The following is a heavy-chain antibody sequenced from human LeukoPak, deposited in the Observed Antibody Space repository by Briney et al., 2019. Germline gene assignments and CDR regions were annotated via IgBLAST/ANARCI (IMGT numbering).Heavy chain of an antibody. Sequence: GRSLRLSCAASGFTFSSYGMHWVRQAPGKGLEWVAVIWYDGSNKYYADSVKGRFTISRDNSKNTLYLQMNSLRAEDTAVYYCARVEGGSYYFDYWGQGTLVTVSS. CDR1: GFTFSSYG. J-gene: IGHJ4*02. CDR2: IWYDGSNK. CDR3: ARVEGGSYYFDY. D-gene: IGHD3-16*01. V-gene: IGHV3-33*01.